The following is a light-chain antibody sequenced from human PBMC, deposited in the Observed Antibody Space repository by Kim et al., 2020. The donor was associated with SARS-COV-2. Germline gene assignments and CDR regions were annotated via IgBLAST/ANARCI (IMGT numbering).Light chain of an antibody. V-gene: IGLV3-19*01. CDR1: SLRTYY. CDR2: GKN. CDR3: NSRDSSGNLYV. J-gene: IGLJ1*01. Sequence: AVGQTFSFTCQGDSLRTYYAGWYQQKPGQAPVLVIYGKNNRPSGIPDRFSGSSSGDTASLTITGAQAEDEADYYCNSRDSSGNLYVFGTGTKVTVL.